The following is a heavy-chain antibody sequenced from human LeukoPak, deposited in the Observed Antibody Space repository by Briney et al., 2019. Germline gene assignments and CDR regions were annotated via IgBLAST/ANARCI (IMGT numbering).Heavy chain of an antibody. CDR2: INPSSGRT. D-gene: IGHD3/OR15-3a*01. V-gene: IGHV1-46*01. CDR3: ARGGLPARSWFDH. Sequence: ASVKVSCKASGYTFTSYYMNWVRQAPGQGLEWMGIINPSSGRTTYAQKFQGRVTMTRDTSTSTVYMELTSLRSEDTAVFYCARGGLPARSWFDHWGQGTLVTVSS. CDR1: GYTFTSYY. J-gene: IGHJ5*02.